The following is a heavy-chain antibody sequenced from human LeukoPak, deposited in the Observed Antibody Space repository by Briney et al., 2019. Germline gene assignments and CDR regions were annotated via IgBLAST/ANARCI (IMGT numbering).Heavy chain of an antibody. Sequence: SETLSLTCTVSGGSISSYYWSWIRQPPGKGLEWIGYIYYSGSTNYNPSLKSRVTISVDTSKNQFSLKLSSVTAADTAVYYCARVKSGYYPCNWFDPWGQGTLVTVSS. CDR2: IYYSGST. J-gene: IGHJ5*02. V-gene: IGHV4-59*01. D-gene: IGHD3-22*01. CDR3: ARVKSGYYPCNWFDP. CDR1: GGSISSYY.